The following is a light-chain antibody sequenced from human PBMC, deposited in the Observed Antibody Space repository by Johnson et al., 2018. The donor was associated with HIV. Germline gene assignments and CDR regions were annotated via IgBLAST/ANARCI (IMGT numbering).Light chain of an antibody. V-gene: IGLV1-51*01. CDR3: GTWDSSLRSGRV. Sequence: HSVLTQPPSVSAAPGQKVTISCSGSTSNIGNNYVSWYQQFPGTAPKLLIYDNNKRPSGIPDRFSGSKSGTSATLCLTALQTWDEADYSCGTWDSSLRSGRVFGTVTKGTVL. CDR1: TSNIGNNY. J-gene: IGLJ1*01. CDR2: DNN.